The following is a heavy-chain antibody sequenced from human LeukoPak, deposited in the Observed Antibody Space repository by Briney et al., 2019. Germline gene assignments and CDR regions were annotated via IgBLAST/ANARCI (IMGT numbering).Heavy chain of an antibody. J-gene: IGHJ4*02. V-gene: IGHV5-51*01. CDR1: GNSFTNYW. Sequence: GESLKISCKASGNSFTNYWLGWVRQMPGKGLEWMGIIYPDDSDTRYSPSFQGQVTISVDKSISTAYLQWSSLKASDTAMYYCASLPRGSSGWNYFDYWGQGTLFTVSS. CDR3: ASLPRGSSGWNYFDY. D-gene: IGHD6-19*01. CDR2: IYPDDSDT.